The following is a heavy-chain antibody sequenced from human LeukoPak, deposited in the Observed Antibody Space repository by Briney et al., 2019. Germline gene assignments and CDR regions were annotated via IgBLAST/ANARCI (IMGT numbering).Heavy chain of an antibody. CDR3: ARDGYYGSGSSMVDY. CDR2: INPNSGGT. Sequence: ASVKVSCKASGYTFTGYYMHWVRQAPGRGLEWMGRINPNSGGTNYAQKFQGRVTMTRDTSISTAYMELSRLRSDDTAVYYCARDGYYGSGSSMVDYWGQGTLVTVSS. V-gene: IGHV1-2*06. CDR1: GYTFTGYY. J-gene: IGHJ4*02. D-gene: IGHD3-10*01.